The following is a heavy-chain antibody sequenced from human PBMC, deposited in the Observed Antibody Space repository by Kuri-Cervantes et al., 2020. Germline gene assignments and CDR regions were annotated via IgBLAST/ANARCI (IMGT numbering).Heavy chain of an antibody. CDR1: GFTFSNAC. CDR2: NRSKANSYAT. J-gene: IGHJ6*03. Sequence: PGESLKISRAASGFTFSNACMSWVRQATGKGLEWVGRNRSKANSYATAEAASVKGRFTISRDDSKNTAYLQMNSLKTEDKAVYYCAGGTNYYYYYYMDVWGKGTTVTVSS. V-gene: IGHV3-73*01. D-gene: IGHD1-1*01. CDR3: AGGTNYYYYYYMDV.